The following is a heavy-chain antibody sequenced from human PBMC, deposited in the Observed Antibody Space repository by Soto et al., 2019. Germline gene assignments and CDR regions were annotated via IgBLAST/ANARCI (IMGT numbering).Heavy chain of an antibody. CDR1: GDSVRSYY. CDR3: ARLQYDDSSGPECAFDI. CDR2: IYYSGGT. D-gene: IGHD3-22*01. Sequence: PSETLSLTCTVSGDSVRSYYWSWIRQPPGKGLEWIGYIYYSGGTNYNPSLKSRVTISIDTSQNQFSLNLSSVTAADTAVYYCARLQYDDSSGPECAFDIWGQGTMGTVSS. V-gene: IGHV4-59*02. J-gene: IGHJ3*02.